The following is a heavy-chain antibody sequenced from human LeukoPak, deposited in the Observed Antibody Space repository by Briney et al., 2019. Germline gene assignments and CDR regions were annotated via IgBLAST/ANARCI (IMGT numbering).Heavy chain of an antibody. Sequence: PSETLSLTCAVYGGSFSGYYWSWIRQPPGKGLEWIGEINHSGSTNYNPSLKSRVTISVDTSKNQFSLKLSSVTAADTAVYYCARGGGVGATYFDYWGQGTLVTVSS. CDR1: GGSFSGYY. V-gene: IGHV4-34*01. CDR3: ARGGGVGATYFDY. J-gene: IGHJ4*02. CDR2: INHSGST. D-gene: IGHD1-26*01.